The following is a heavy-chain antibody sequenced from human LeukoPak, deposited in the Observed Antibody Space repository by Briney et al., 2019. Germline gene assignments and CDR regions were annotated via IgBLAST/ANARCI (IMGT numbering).Heavy chain of an antibody. J-gene: IGHJ6*03. D-gene: IGHD5-24*01. Sequence: GESLKISCKGSGYSFTSYWIGWVRQMPGKGLEWMGIIYPGDSDTRYSPSFQGQVTISADKSISTAYLQWSSLKASDTAMYYCARHRRWLQFGYYYYMDVWGKGTTVTVSS. V-gene: IGHV5-51*01. CDR3: ARHRRWLQFGYYYYMDV. CDR2: IYPGDSDT. CDR1: GYSFTSYW.